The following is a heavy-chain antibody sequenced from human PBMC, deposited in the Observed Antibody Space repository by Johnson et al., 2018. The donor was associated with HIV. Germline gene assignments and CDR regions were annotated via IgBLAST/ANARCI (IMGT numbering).Heavy chain of an antibody. V-gene: IGHV3-20*04. Sequence: VQLMESGGGLVQPGRSLRLSCTSSGFTFSDYAMTWVRQAPGRGLEWVSSINWNGGSTYFADSVKGRFTVSRDNAKNSLYLQTNSLRADDTAVYYCARERDATGDAFDIWGQGTMVTVSS. CDR1: GFTFSDYA. D-gene: IGHD1-14*01. J-gene: IGHJ3*02. CDR3: ARERDATGDAFDI. CDR2: INWNGGST.